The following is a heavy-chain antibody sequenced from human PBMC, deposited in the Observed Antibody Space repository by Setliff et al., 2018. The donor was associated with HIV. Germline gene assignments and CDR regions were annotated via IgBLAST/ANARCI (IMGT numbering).Heavy chain of an antibody. CDR3: ARPSLGIGGGSKFDS. J-gene: IGHJ4*02. CDR1: GGSFSDYY. CDR2: FHFSGST. D-gene: IGHD3-3*01. Sequence: SETLSLTCAVYGGSFSDYYWGWVRQPPGKGLEWIGNFHFSGSTYYNPSLKSRVTISVDPSQNQFSLRLISVTAADAAIYYCARPSLGIGGGSKFDSWGQGIRVTVS. V-gene: IGHV4-34*01.